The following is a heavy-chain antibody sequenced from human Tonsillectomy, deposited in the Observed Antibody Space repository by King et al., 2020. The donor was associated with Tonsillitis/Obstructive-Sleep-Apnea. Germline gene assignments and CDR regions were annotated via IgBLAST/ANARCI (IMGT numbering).Heavy chain of an antibody. D-gene: IGHD2-15*01. CDR1: GFTFSSYS. V-gene: IGHV3-21*01. CDR2: ISSSGSYI. CDR3: ARDPTVVVVAATPYFDY. Sequence: VQLVESGGGLVKPGGSLRLSCAASGFTFSSYSMNWVRQAPGKGLEWVSSISSSGSYIHYADSVKGRFTISRDNAKNSLSLQMNSLRADDTAVYYCARDPTVVVVAATPYFDYWGQGTLVTVSS. J-gene: IGHJ4*02.